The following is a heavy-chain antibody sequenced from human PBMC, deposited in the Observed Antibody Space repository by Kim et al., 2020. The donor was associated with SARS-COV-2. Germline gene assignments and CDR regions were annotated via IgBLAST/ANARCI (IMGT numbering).Heavy chain of an antibody. J-gene: IGHJ5*02. V-gene: IGHV4-39*01. D-gene: IGHD3-10*01. CDR1: GGSISSSSYY. Sequence: SETLSLTCTVSGGSISSSSYYWGWIRQPPGKGLEWIGSIYYSGSTYYNTSLKSRVTISVDTSKNQFSLKLSSVTAADTAVYYCASGDYYGSGIPWFDPWGQGTLVTVSS. CDR2: IYYSGST. CDR3: ASGDYYGSGIPWFDP.